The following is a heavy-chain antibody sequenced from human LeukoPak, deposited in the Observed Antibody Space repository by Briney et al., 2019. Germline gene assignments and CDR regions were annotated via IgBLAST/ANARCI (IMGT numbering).Heavy chain of an antibody. V-gene: IGHV3-21*01. CDR2: FSSDGSYI. CDR3: ARDHGRGSTDYFDY. J-gene: IGHJ4*02. Sequence: GGSLRLSCAASGFTFSSYSMNWLRQAPGKGLEWVSSFSSDGSYIYYADSVKGRFSISRDTAKNSLYLQMNSLGVDDTAAYYCARDHGRGSTDYFDYWGQGTLVTVSS. D-gene: IGHD3-10*01. CDR1: GFTFSSYS.